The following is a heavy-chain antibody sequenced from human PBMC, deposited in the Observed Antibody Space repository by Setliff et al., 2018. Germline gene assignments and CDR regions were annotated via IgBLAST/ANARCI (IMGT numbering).Heavy chain of an antibody. J-gene: IGHJ4*02. V-gene: IGHV4-34*01. Sequence: PSETLSLTCAVYGGSFSGYYWSWIRQPPGKGLEWIGEINHSGSTNYNPSLKSRVTISVDTSKNQFSLKLSSVTAEDTAVYYCTTDLIAAAVYWGQGTLVTVSS. CDR1: GGSFSGYY. CDR3: TTDLIAAAVY. D-gene: IGHD6-13*01. CDR2: INHSGST.